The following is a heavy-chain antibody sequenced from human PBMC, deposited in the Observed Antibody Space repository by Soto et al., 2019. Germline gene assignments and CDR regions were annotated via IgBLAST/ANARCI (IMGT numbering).Heavy chain of an antibody. D-gene: IGHD4-4*01. V-gene: IGHV1-18*01. CDR1: GYTFSSYA. J-gene: IGHJ6*03. CDR2: ISPYNGKT. Sequence: ASVKVSCKASGYTFSSYAISWVRQAPGQGLEWMGWISPYNGKTNYAQNHQGRVTMTKDTSTTTAYMELRSLKSDDTDVYYCARGTTVTTTPTYYYMDVWGKGTAVTVSS. CDR3: ARGTTVTTTPTYYYMDV.